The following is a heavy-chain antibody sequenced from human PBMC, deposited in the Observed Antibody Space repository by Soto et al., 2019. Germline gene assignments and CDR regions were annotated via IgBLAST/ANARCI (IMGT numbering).Heavy chain of an antibody. CDR2: ISAYNGNT. J-gene: IGHJ4*02. V-gene: IGHV1-18*01. CDR3: ARRYQVYTIFGVVNTFDY. D-gene: IGHD3-3*01. Sequence: GASVKVSCKASGYTFTSYGISWVRQAPGQGLEWMGWISAYNGNTNYAQKLQGRVPMTTDTSTSTAYMELRSLRSDDTAVYYCARRYQVYTIFGVVNTFDYWGQGTLVTVSS. CDR1: GYTFTSYG.